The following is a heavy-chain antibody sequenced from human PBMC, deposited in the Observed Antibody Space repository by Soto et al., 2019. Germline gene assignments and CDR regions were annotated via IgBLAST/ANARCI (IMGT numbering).Heavy chain of an antibody. CDR3: AREIANRVPYGPADD. D-gene: IGHD3-10*01. Sequence: PGGSLRLSCVASNFFFGSYTMHWVRQAPGKGLEWVSFIGKSGSDTFYADSVKGRFTVFRDNANNLLFLQMNSLRAEDTAMYYCAREIANRVPYGPADDWGQGTPVTVSS. CDR2: IGKSGSDT. V-gene: IGHV3-21*04. CDR1: NFFFGSYT. J-gene: IGHJ4*02.